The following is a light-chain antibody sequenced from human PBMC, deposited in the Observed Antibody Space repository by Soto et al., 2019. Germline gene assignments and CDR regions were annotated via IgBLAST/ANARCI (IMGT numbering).Light chain of an antibody. J-gene: IGKJ1*01. Sequence: EIVMTQSPATLSVSPGERATLSCRASQSVSSSLAWYQQKPGQAPRLLIYGASTRATGIPARFSGSGSGTEFTLTISSLQSEDFAVYYCQQYNNRRTCGQGTKVEIK. V-gene: IGKV3-15*01. CDR3: QQYNNRRT. CDR2: GAS. CDR1: QSVSSS.